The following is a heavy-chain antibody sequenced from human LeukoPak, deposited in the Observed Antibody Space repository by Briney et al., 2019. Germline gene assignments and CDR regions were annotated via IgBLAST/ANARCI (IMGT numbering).Heavy chain of an antibody. J-gene: IGHJ6*03. V-gene: IGHV4-59*01. D-gene: IGHD6-6*01. CDR2: IYYSGST. CDR1: GGSISSYY. Sequence: PSETLSLTCTVSGGSISSYYWSWIRQPPGKGLEWIGYIYYSGSTNYNPSLKSRVTISVDTSKNQFSLKLSSVTAADAAAYYCARVDISIAARHPSLYYYYMDVWGKGTTVTVSS. CDR3: ARVDISIAARHPSLYYYYMDV.